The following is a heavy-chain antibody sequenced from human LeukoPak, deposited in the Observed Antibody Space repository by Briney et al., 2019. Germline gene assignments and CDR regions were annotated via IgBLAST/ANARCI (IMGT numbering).Heavy chain of an antibody. CDR3: ANLGYCSSTSCHYHYYYMDV. CDR1: GYTFTGYY. V-gene: IGHV1-2*02. J-gene: IGHJ6*03. CDR2: INPNSGGT. Sequence: ASVKVSCKASGYTFTGYYMHWVRQAPGQGLEWMGWINPNSGGTNYAQKFQGRVTMTRDTSISTAYVELSRLRSDDTAVYYCANLGYCSSTSCHYHYYYMDVWGKGTTVTVSS. D-gene: IGHD2-2*01.